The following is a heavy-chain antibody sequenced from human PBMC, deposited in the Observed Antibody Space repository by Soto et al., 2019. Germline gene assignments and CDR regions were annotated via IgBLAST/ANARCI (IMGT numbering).Heavy chain of an antibody. CDR1: GFTFSSYG. J-gene: IGHJ6*02. D-gene: IGHD3-22*01. V-gene: IGHV3-30*18. CDR3: AKGGEYYDSSGYRYYYYGMDV. Sequence: QVQLVESGGGVVQPGRALRLSCAASGFTFSSYGMHWVRQAPGKGLEWVAVISYDGSNKYYADSVKGRFTISRDNSKNTLYLQMNSLRAEDTAVYYCAKGGEYYDSSGYRYYYYGMDVWGQGTTVTVSS. CDR2: ISYDGSNK.